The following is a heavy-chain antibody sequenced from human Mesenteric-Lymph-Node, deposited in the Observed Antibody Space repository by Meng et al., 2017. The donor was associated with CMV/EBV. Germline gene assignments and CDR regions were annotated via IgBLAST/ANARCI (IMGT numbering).Heavy chain of an antibody. V-gene: IGHV3-9*01. CDR2: INSNRDII. D-gene: IGHD3-3*01. CDR3: AKGGPPLRFLEWLLDS. J-gene: IGHJ4*02. CDR1: GFTFDDCA. Sequence: SLKISCAASGFTFDDCAMHWVRQTPGKGLEWVSGINSNRDIIGYADSVKGRFTISRDNAKNSLYLQMNSLRPEGTALYYCAKGGPPLRFLEWLLDSWGQGTLVTVSS.